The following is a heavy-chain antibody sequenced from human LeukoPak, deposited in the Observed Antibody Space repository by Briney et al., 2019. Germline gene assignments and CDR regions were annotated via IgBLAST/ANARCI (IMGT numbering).Heavy chain of an antibody. CDR3: AREARATSDWFDP. J-gene: IGHJ5*02. CDR1: GGSFSGYY. CDR2: INHSGST. D-gene: IGHD1-26*01. Sequence: PSETLSLTCAVYGGSFSGYYWSWIRQPPGKGLEWIGEINHSGSTNYNPSLKSRVTISVDTSKNQFSLKLSSVTAADTAVYYCAREARATSDWFDPWGQGTLVTVSS. V-gene: IGHV4-34*01.